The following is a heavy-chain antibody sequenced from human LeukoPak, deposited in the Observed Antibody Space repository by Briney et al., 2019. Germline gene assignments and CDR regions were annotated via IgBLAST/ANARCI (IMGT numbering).Heavy chain of an antibody. CDR1: GGSISSSSYY. J-gene: IGHJ4*02. CDR3: ARRAGAYSHPYDY. V-gene: IGHV4-39*01. CDR2: IYYSGST. D-gene: IGHD4/OR15-4a*01. Sequence: SETLSLTCTVSGGSISSSSYYWGWIRQPPGKGLEWIGSIYYSGSTYYNPSLKSRVTISVDTSKNQFSLKLSSVTAADTAVYYCARRAGAYSHPYDYWGQGTLVTVSS.